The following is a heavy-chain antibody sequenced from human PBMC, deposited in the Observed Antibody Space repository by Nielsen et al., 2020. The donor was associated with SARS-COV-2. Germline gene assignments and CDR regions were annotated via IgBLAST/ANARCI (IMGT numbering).Heavy chain of an antibody. CDR2: IWYDGSNK. Sequence: GESLKISCAASGFTFSSYGMHWVRQAPGKGLEWVAVIWYDGSNKYYADSVKGRFTISRDNSKNTLYLQMNSLRAEDTAVYYCARGYCSGGSCYSEGLGGYWGQGTLVTVSS. CDR3: ARGYCSGGSCYSEGLGGY. V-gene: IGHV3-33*01. CDR1: GFTFSSYG. D-gene: IGHD2-15*01. J-gene: IGHJ4*02.